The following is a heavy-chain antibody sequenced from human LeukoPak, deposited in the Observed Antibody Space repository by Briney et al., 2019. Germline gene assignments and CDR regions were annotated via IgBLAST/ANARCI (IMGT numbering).Heavy chain of an antibody. D-gene: IGHD2-2*01. CDR3: ARDWGYQLIAY. Sequence: GASVKVSCKASGYTFTRYALHWVRQAPGQRLEWMGWINGGSGNTKYSQNFQGRVTITRDTSASTAYLELSSLRSEDTAVYYCARDWGYQLIAYWGQGTLVTVSS. CDR2: INGGSGNT. J-gene: IGHJ4*02. V-gene: IGHV1-3*01. CDR1: GYTFTRYA.